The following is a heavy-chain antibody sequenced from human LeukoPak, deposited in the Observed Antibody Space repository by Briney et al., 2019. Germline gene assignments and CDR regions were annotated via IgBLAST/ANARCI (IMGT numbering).Heavy chain of an antibody. V-gene: IGHV1-46*01. CDR3: ARDQRYYDSSGHLDY. CDR2: INPSGGRT. CDR1: GYTFTGYY. Sequence: ASVKVSFTASGYTFTGYYIHWVRHAPGQGLEWMGIINPSGGRTSYAQKFQGRVTMTRDTSTSTVYMELSSLRSEDTAVYYCARDQRYYDSSGHLDYWGQGTLVTVSS. J-gene: IGHJ4*02. D-gene: IGHD3-22*01.